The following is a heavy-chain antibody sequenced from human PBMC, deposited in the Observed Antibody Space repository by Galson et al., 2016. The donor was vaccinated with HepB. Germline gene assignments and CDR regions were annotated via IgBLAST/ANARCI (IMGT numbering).Heavy chain of an antibody. Sequence: SVKVSCKASGDTFSHYTINWVRQAPGQGLEWMGGVIPMFTTANYAQKFQGGVTITADRSTSTAYMELSSLRSEDTAMYYCARDAPYDSTGLLNYWGQGTLVTVSS. CDR3: ARDAPYDSTGLLNY. J-gene: IGHJ4*02. CDR2: VIPMFTTA. D-gene: IGHD3-22*01. CDR1: GDTFSHYT. V-gene: IGHV1-69*06.